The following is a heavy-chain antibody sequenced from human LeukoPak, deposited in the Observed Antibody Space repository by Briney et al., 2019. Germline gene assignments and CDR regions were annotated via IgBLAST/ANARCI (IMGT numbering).Heavy chain of an antibody. V-gene: IGHV3-48*03. J-gene: IGHJ6*02. CDR1: GSSFGRYE. CDR2: ISTTGSTV. Sequence: PGGSLRLSCAASGSSFGRYEMNWVRQAPGKGLEWVSYISTTGSTVYYADSVEGRFTMSRDNAKNLLYLQMNSLRAEDAAVYYCAKDFPHYYESSHGMDAWGQGTTVTVSS. CDR3: AKDFPHYYESSHGMDA. D-gene: IGHD3-22*01.